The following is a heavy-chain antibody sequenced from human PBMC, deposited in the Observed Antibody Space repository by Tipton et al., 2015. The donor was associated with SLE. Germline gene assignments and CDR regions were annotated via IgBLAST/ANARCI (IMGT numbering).Heavy chain of an antibody. V-gene: IGHV6-1*01. Sequence: GLVKPSQTLSLTCVISGDSVLSNNAAWNWIRQSPSRGLEWLGRTYYRSKWFNNYAVSVQSRITFNSDTSKNQFSLQLNSVTPEDTAVYYCARTCSGGSCYSFDSWGQGTLVTVSS. CDR2: TYYRSKWFN. D-gene: IGHD2-15*01. J-gene: IGHJ4*02. CDR3: ARTCSGGSCYSFDS. CDR1: GDSVLSNNAA.